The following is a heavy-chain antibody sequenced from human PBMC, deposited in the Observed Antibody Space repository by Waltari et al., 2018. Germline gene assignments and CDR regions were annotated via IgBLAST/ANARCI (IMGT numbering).Heavy chain of an antibody. CDR2: IYTSGST. CDR1: GGSISSYY. CDR3: ARDWGSPLLYYYYMDV. Sequence: QVQLQESGPGLVKPSETLSLTCTVSGGSISSYYWSWIRQPAGKGLEWIGRIYTSGSTNYNPPRKSRVTMSVDTAKNQFALKLSSVTAADTAVYYCARDWGSPLLYYYYMDVWGKGTTVTVSS. J-gene: IGHJ6*03. D-gene: IGHD3-16*01. V-gene: IGHV4-4*07.